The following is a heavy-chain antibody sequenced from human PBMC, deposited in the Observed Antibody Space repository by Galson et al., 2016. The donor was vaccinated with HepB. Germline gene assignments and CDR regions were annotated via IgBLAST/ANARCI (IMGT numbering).Heavy chain of an antibody. V-gene: IGHV1-46*01. J-gene: IGHJ5*02. CDR3: ARESWSMDYNWFDP. D-gene: IGHD6-13*01. CDR1: GYTFTSYY. Sequence: SVKVSCKASGYTFTSYYVHWVRQAPGQGLEWMGIINPSGGSTTYAQRFQGRVTMTRDTSTSTVYMELSSLRSEDTAGYYGARESWSMDYNWFDPWGQGTLVTVSS. CDR2: INPSGGST.